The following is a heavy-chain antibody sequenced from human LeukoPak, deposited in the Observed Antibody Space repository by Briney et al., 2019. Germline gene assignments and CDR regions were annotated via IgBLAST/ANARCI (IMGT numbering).Heavy chain of an antibody. Sequence: PSETLSLTCAVSGGSISSGGYSWSWIRQPPGKGLEWIGYIYHSGSTYYNPSLKSRVTISVDTSKNQFSLKLSSVTAADTAVYYCARRTNIAVAGTKYYYYGMDVWGQGTTVTVSS. D-gene: IGHD6-19*01. J-gene: IGHJ6*02. V-gene: IGHV4-30-2*03. CDR1: GGSISSGGYS. CDR2: IYHSGST. CDR3: ARRTNIAVAGTKYYYYGMDV.